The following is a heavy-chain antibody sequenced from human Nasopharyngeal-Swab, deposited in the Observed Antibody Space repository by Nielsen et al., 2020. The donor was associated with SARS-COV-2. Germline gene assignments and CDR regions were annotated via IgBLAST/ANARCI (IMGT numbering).Heavy chain of an antibody. J-gene: IGHJ5*02. CDR2: INPNSGGT. CDR3: ARDRGIAAAGKKNWFDP. CDR1: GYTFTGYY. V-gene: IGHV1-2*06. D-gene: IGHD6-13*01. Sequence: ASVKVSCKASGYTFTGYYMHWVRQAPGQGLEGMGRINPNSGGTNYAQKFQGRVTMTRDTSISTAYMELSRLRSDDTAVYYCARDRGIAAAGKKNWFDPWGQGTLVTVSS.